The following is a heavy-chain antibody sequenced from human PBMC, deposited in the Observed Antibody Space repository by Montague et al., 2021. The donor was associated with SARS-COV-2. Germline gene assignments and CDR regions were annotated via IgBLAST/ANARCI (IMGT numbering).Heavy chain of an antibody. CDR1: GFTFSIYA. CDR3: AKRDGYNPRNWSFDY. Sequence: SLRLSCAASGFTFSIYAMTWVRQAPGKGLEWVSAISGSGGSTYYADSVKGRFTISRDNSKDTVYLQMNTLRAEDTAVYYCAKRDGYNPRNWSFDYWGQGTLVTVSS. V-gene: IGHV3-23*01. D-gene: IGHD5-24*01. CDR2: ISGSGGST. J-gene: IGHJ4*02.